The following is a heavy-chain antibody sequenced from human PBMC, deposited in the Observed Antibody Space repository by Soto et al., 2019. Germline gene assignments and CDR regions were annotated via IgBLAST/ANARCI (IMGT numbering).Heavy chain of an antibody. V-gene: IGHV3-53*01. CDR3: ERGDGDVYLCGLDL. D-gene: IGHD3-10*02. Sequence: HPGGSLRLSCAASGFTVSSNYISWVRQAPGKGLEWVSITYSGGFTYYADSVKGRFTISRDNSKNKVYLQMNSLRAEDTAGYYCERGDGDVYLCGLDLWG. J-gene: IGHJ6*01. CDR1: GFTVSSNY. CDR2: TYSGGFT.